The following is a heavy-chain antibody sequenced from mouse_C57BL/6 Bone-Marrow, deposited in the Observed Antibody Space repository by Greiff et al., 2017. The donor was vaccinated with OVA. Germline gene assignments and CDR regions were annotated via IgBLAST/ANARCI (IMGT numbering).Heavy chain of an antibody. V-gene: IGHV1-82*01. J-gene: IGHJ1*03. Sequence: VQLQQSGPELVKPGASVKISCKASGYAFSSSWMNWVKQRPGKGLEWIGRIYPGDGAPNYTGKFKGKATLTADKSSSTAYMQLSSLTSEDSAVYFCALLYYYGSGWYFDVWGTGTTVTVSS. D-gene: IGHD1-1*01. CDR2: IYPGDGAP. CDR3: ALLYYYGSGWYFDV. CDR1: GYAFSSSW.